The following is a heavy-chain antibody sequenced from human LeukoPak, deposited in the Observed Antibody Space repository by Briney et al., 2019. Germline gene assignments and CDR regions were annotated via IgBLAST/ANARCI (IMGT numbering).Heavy chain of an antibody. J-gene: IGHJ6*02. Sequence: PSETLSLTCSVSGGSISSYYWSWIRQPAGKGLEWIGRIYTSGSTNYNPSLKSRVTMSVDTSKNQFSLKLSSVTAADTAVYYCARDSTMVRGVIITLRDQYYYGMDVWGQGATVTVSS. CDR3: ARDSTMVRGVIITLRDQYYYGMDV. V-gene: IGHV4-4*07. CDR2: IYTSGST. D-gene: IGHD3-10*01. CDR1: GGSISSYY.